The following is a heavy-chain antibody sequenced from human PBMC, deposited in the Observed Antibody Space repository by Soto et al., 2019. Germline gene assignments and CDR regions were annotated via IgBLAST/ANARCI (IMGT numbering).Heavy chain of an antibody. J-gene: IGHJ6*02. CDR1: GGTFSSYA. Sequence: GASVKVSCKASGGTFSSYAISWVRQAPGQGLEWMGGIIPIFGTANYAQKFQGRVTITADESTSTAYMELSSLRSEDTAVYYCASNVHRDVQLYDVDMDVWGQGTTVTVSS. CDR2: IIPIFGTA. CDR3: ASNVHRDVQLYDVDMDV. V-gene: IGHV1-69*13. D-gene: IGHD1-1*01.